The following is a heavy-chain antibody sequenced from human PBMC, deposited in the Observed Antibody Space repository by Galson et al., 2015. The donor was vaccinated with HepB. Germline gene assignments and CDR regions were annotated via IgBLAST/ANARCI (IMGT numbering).Heavy chain of an antibody. CDR1: RFGNYW. Sequence: QSGAEVKKPGESLKISCKDSRFGNYWIAWVRQVPGKGLEWMGMVYPTNSDTQYNPSFQGQVTISADKSISTAYLQWSSLRASDTAIYFCARLSIVGGTKTFDSWGQGTLVTVSS. CDR2: VYPTNSDT. V-gene: IGHV5-51*01. CDR3: ARLSIVGGTKTFDS. J-gene: IGHJ4*02. D-gene: IGHD1-26*01.